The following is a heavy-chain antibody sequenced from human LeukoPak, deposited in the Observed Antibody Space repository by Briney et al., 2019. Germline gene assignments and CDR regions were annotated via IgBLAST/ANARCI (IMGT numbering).Heavy chain of an antibody. D-gene: IGHD6-25*01. Sequence: VASVKVSCKASGYTFTSYYMHWVRQAPGQGPEWMGIINPRGGSTDYAQKFQGRVTMTSDTSTSTVYMELNSLRSEDTAVYFCARVGITAATADYWGQGTLVTVSS. J-gene: IGHJ4*02. CDR2: INPRGGST. CDR1: GYTFTSYY. CDR3: ARVGITAATADY. V-gene: IGHV1-46*01.